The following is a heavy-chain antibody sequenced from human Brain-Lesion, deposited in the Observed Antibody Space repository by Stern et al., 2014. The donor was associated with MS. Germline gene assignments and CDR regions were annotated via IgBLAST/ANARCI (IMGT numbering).Heavy chain of an antibody. D-gene: IGHD4-17*01. V-gene: IGHV3-30*01. CDR2: ISNDGSDK. CDR3: ARGGAVTTSDYYLDY. CDR1: GFTFSYHA. Sequence: VQLVESGGGVVQPGRSLRLSCAASGFTFSYHAMHWVRQAPGKGLEWVALISNDGSDKNDADSVKGRFTISRDNSRNTLYLQMNSLGVDDTAVYYCARGGAVTTSDYYLDYWGQGSLVTVSS. J-gene: IGHJ4*02.